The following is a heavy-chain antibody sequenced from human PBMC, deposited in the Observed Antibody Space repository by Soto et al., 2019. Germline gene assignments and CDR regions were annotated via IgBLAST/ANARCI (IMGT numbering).Heavy chain of an antibody. V-gene: IGHV1-69*06. Sequence: GASVKVSCKASGGTFSSYAISWVRQAPGQGLEWMGGIIPIFGTANYAQKFQGRVTITADKSTSTAYMELSSLRSEDTAVYYCARDAPDTARGRRLDYCGMDVWGQGTTVTVSS. CDR3: ARDAPDTARGRRLDYCGMDV. J-gene: IGHJ6*02. CDR2: IIPIFGTA. CDR1: GGTFSSYA. D-gene: IGHD5-18*01.